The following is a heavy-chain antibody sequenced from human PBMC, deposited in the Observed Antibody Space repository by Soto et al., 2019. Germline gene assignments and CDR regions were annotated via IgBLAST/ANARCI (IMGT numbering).Heavy chain of an antibody. CDR2: ISAYNTNT. J-gene: IGHJ4*02. CDR3: ARDTPPTDY. CDR1: GYTFTSYH. Sequence: QVQLVQSGAEVKKPGASVKVSCKTSGYTFTSYHISWVRQAPGQGLEWMGWISAYNTNTNYAQKFQGRVTMTTDTLTSTASMELRILRSDDTAVYYCARDTPPTDYWGQGTLVTVSS. V-gene: IGHV1-18*01.